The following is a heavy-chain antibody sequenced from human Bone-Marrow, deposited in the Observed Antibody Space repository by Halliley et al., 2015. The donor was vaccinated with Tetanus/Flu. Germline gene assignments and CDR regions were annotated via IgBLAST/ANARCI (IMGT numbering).Heavy chain of an antibody. J-gene: IGHJ4*02. Sequence: TLSLTCTVSGGSLSSSGHYWSWVRQRPEKGPEHVGYVYYSGATYYNPSLQSRLTLSLDTSRDQFSLRLDSVTAADTAVYFCARGPGVLSGGAVDYWGQGTLAIIS. V-gene: IGHV4-31*03. CDR1: GGSLSSSGHY. D-gene: IGHD3-10*01. CDR3: ARGPGVLSGGAVDY. CDR2: VYYSGAT.